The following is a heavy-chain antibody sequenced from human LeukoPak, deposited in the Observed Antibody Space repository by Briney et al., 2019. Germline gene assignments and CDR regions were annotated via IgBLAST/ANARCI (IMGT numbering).Heavy chain of an antibody. D-gene: IGHD3-22*01. CDR2: IYYSGST. CDR1: GGSISSGDYY. CDR3: ARDDPTYYYDSSGYADAFDI. J-gene: IGHJ3*02. Sequence: SETLSLTCTVSGGSISSGDYYWSWIRQPPGKGLEWIGYIYYSGSTYYNPSPKSRVTISVDTSKNQFSLKLSSVTAADTAVYYCARDDPTYYYDSSGYADAFDIWGQGTMVTVSS. V-gene: IGHV4-30-4*01.